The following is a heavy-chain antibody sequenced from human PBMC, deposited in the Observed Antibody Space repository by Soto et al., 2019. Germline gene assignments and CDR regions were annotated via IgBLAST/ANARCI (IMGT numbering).Heavy chain of an antibody. V-gene: IGHV3-13*01. CDR1: GFTFSSYD. CDR2: IGTAGDT. J-gene: IGHJ4*02. D-gene: IGHD3-9*01. CDR3: ATDLFDYDILTGYSDY. Sequence: EVQLVESGGGLVQPGGSLRLSCAASGFTFSSYDMHWVRQATGKGLEWVSAIGTAGDTYYPGSVKGRFTISRENAKNSLYLQMNSLRAGDTAVYYCATDLFDYDILTGYSDYWGQGTLVTVSS.